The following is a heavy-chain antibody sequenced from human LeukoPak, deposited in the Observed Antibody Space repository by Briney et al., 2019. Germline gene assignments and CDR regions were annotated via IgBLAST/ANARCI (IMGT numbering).Heavy chain of an antibody. CDR3: ARYRTSGSYFFDN. V-gene: IGHV4-59*10. J-gene: IGHJ4*02. D-gene: IGHD1-26*01. Sequence: PSETLSLTCAVYGGSFSGYYWSWIRQPAGKGLEWIGRIYTSGSTNYNPSLKSRVTMSVDTSKNQFSLKMTSVTAADTAVYYCARYRTSGSYFFDNWGQGTLVTVSS. CDR1: GGSFSGYY. CDR2: IYTSGST.